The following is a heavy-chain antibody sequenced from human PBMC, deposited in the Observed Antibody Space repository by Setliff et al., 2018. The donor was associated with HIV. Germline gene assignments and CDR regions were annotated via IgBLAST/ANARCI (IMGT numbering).Heavy chain of an antibody. J-gene: IGHJ2*01. Sequence: GVLRLSCAASGFTFSDYYMSWIRQAPGKGLEWISYISRGGRTKYYADSVKGRFTISRDNAKNSLYLQMNSLRAEDTTIYYCARVPVMATITYWYFDLWGRGTLVTVSS. CDR3: ARVPVMATITYWYFDL. V-gene: IGHV3-11*04. D-gene: IGHD5-12*01. CDR1: GFTFSDYY. CDR2: ISRGGRTK.